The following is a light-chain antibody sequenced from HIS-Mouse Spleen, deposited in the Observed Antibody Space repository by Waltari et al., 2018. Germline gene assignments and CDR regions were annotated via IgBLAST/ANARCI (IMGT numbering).Light chain of an antibody. J-gene: IGKJ4*01. CDR2: DAS. V-gene: IGKV3-11*01. CDR3: QQRSNWPALT. Sequence: DIVLTQSPATLPWSPGERATLSFRASQSVSSYLAWYQQKPGQAPRLRIYDASNRATGIPARFSGSGSGTDFTLTISSLEPEDFAVYYCQQRSNWPALTFGGGTKVEIK. CDR1: QSVSSY.